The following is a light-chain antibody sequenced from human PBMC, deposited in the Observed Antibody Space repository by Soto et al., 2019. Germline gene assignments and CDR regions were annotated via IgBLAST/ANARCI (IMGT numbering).Light chain of an antibody. V-gene: IGKV3-20*01. J-gene: IGKJ2*01. CDR3: QQYGSSSLT. Sequence: EIVLTQSPGTLSLSPGERATPSCRASQSVSSSYLAWYQQKPGQAPRLLIYGASSRATGIPDRFSGSGSGTDFTLTISRLEPEDVAVYYCQQYGSSSLTFGQGTKLEIK. CDR2: GAS. CDR1: QSVSSSY.